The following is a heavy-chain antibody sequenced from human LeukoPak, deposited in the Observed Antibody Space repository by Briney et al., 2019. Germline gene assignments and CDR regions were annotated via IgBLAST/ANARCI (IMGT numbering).Heavy chain of an antibody. Sequence: GGSLRLSCAASGFTFDDYTMHWVRQAPGKGLEWVSLISWDGGSTYYADSVKGRFTISRDNSKNSLYLQMNSLRTEDTALYYCATTGTTSGYWGQGTLVTASS. CDR1: GFTFDDYT. D-gene: IGHD1-1*01. CDR3: ATTGTTSGY. CDR2: ISWDGGST. V-gene: IGHV3-43*01. J-gene: IGHJ4*02.